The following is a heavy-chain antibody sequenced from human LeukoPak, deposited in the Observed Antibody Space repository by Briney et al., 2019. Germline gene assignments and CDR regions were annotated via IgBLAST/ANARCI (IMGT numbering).Heavy chain of an antibody. CDR3: ARGRTGTTSFDY. CDR1: GYTFTSYY. V-gene: IGHV1-46*01. CDR2: INPSGGST. D-gene: IGHD4-11*01. Sequence: ASVKFSCKASGYTFTSYYMHWVRQAPGQGLEWMGIINPSGGSTSYAQKFQGRVTMTRDTSTSTVYTELSSLRSEETAVYYCARGRTGTTSFDYWGQGTLVTVSS. J-gene: IGHJ4*02.